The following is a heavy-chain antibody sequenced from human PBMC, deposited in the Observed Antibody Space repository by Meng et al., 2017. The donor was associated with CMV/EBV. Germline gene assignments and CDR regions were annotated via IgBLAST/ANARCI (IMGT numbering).Heavy chain of an antibody. CDR3: ARFDWGGYYYYGMDV. Sequence: ESLKISCAASGFTFSSYAMHWVRQPPGKGLEWIGYIYYSGSTNYNPSLKSRVTISVDTSKNQFSLKLSSVTAADTAVYYCARFDWGGYYYYGMDVWGQGTTVTVSS. D-gene: IGHD7-27*01. CDR1: GFTFSSYA. CDR2: IYYSGST. V-gene: IGHV4-59*01. J-gene: IGHJ6*02.